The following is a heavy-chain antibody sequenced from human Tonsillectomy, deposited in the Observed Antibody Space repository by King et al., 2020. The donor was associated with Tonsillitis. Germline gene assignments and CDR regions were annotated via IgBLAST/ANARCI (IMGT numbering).Heavy chain of an antibody. J-gene: IGHJ6*02. D-gene: IGHD3-10*01. Sequence: VQLQQWGAGLLKPSETLSLTCAVYGGSFSGYYWSWIRQPPGKGLEWIGEINHSGSTNYNPSLKSRVPISVDTSKNQFSLKLSSVTAADTAVYYCARGGRVTYYYGSGSYAPEYYYGMDGWGQGTTVTVSS. V-gene: IGHV4-34*01. CDR3: ARGGRVTYYYGSGSYAPEYYYGMDG. CDR2: INHSGST. CDR1: GGSFSGYY.